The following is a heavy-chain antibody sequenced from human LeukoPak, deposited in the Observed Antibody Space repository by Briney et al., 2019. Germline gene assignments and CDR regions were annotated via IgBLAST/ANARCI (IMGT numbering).Heavy chain of an antibody. CDR3: ARESATSSFSFES. CDR2: ISASSAFI. D-gene: IGHD5-12*01. V-gene: IGHV3-21*01. Sequence: GGSLRLSCAASGFDFSSYTMNWVRQAPGKGLEWVSSISASSAFIHYADSVKGRFTVSRDNAKSSLFLQMDRLSVEDMAIYYCARESATSSFSFESWGQGVLVPVSS. J-gene: IGHJ4*02. CDR1: GFDFSSYT.